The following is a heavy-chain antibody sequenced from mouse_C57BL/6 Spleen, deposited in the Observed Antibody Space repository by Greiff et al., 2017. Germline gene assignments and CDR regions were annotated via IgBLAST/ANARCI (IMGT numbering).Heavy chain of an antibody. CDR1: GFTFSDFY. CDR2: RSNKANDYTT. CDR3: ASDTADYSWYFDV. Sequence: EVKVVESGGGLVQSGRSLRLSCATSGFTFSDFYMEWVSQAPGKGLEWIAARSNKANDYTTEYSASVKDRFIVSRDTSQRILYLQMHALRAEYTAIYYYASDTADYSWYFDVWGTGTTVTVSS. V-gene: IGHV7-1*01. J-gene: IGHJ1*03. D-gene: IGHD2-12*01.